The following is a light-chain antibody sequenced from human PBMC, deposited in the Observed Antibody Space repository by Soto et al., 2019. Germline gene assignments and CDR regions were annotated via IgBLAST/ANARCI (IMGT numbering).Light chain of an antibody. CDR1: SSDVGSYNL. J-gene: IGLJ2*01. V-gene: IGLV2-23*01. CDR3: FSYAGRVV. CDR2: ECS. Sequence: QSALTQPASVSGSPGQSITISCTGTSSDVGSYNLVSWYQQHPGKAPKLMSYECSKGPAGVSNRFSGSKSGNKASLTISVRQAEDEADSYFFSYAGRVVFGGGTKRTVL.